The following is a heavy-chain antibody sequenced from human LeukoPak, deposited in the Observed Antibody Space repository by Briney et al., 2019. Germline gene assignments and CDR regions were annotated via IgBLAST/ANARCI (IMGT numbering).Heavy chain of an antibody. CDR1: GGSISSYY. CDR3: AREEVMVRGVYLAFDY. J-gene: IGHJ4*02. D-gene: IGHD3-10*01. Sequence: PSETLSLTCTVSGGSISSYYWSWIRQPAGKGLEWIGRIYTSGSTNYNPSLKSRVTMSVDTSKNQFSLKLSSVTAADTAVYYCAREEVMVRGVYLAFDYWGQGTLVTVSS. CDR2: IYTSGST. V-gene: IGHV4-4*07.